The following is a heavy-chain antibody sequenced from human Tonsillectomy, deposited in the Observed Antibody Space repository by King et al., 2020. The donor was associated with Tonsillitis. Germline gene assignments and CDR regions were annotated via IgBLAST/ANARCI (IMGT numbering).Heavy chain of an antibody. CDR2: INHSGST. D-gene: IGHD3-3*01. CDR3: ARDSITIFGVVKGFDY. CDR1: GGSFSGYY. Sequence: VQLQQWGAGLLKPSETLSLTCAVYGGSFSGYYWSWIRQPPGKGLEWIGEINHSGSTSYNPSLKSRVTISVDTSKNQFSLKLSSVTAADTAVYYCARDSITIFGVVKGFDYWGQGTLVTVSS. V-gene: IGHV4-34*01. J-gene: IGHJ4*02.